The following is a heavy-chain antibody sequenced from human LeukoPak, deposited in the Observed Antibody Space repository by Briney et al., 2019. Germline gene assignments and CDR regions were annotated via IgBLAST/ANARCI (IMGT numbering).Heavy chain of an antibody. CDR2: IRYDGSNK. D-gene: IGHD6-19*01. CDR3: ARMSAVAGGLDY. J-gene: IGHJ4*02. CDR1: GFTLSRYG. V-gene: IGHV3-30*02. Sequence: GGSLRLSCAASGFTLSRYGMHWVRQAPRKGLEWVAFIRYDGSNKYYADSLRGRFTISRDNSKNTLSLQMNSLRAEDTAVYYCARMSAVAGGLDYWGQGTLVTVSS.